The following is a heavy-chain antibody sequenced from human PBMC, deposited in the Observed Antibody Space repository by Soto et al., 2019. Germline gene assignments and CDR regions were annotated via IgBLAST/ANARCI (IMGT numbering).Heavy chain of an antibody. CDR1: GFTFSSYW. J-gene: IGHJ6*02. CDR3: ARVRGNIVATINYYYYGMDV. V-gene: IGHV3-74*01. CDR2: INSDGSST. D-gene: IGHD5-12*01. Sequence: GGSLRLSCAASGFTFSSYWMHWVRQAPGKGLVWVSRINSDGSSTSYADSVKGRFTISRDNAKNTLYLQMNSLRAEDTAVYYCARVRGNIVATINYYYYGMDVWGQGTTVTVSS.